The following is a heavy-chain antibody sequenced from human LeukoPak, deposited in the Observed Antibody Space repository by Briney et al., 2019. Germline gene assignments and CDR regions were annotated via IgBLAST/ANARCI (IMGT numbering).Heavy chain of an antibody. CDR3: ARDLLDIVVVPAAMPLDY. Sequence: ASVKVSCKASGYTFTSYGISWVRQAPGQGLEWMGWISAYNGNTNYAQKLQGRVTMTTDTPTSTAYMELRSLRSDDTAVYYCARDLLDIVVVPAAMPLDYWGQGTLVTVSS. CDR1: GYTFTSYG. V-gene: IGHV1-18*01. CDR2: ISAYNGNT. D-gene: IGHD2-2*01. J-gene: IGHJ4*02.